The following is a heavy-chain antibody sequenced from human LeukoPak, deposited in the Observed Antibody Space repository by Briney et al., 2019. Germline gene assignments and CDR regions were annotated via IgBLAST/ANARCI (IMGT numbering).Heavy chain of an antibody. V-gene: IGHV4-39*01. CDR3: ARASGSYDY. CDR1: GGSISSSSYY. CDR2: IYYSGST. J-gene: IGHJ4*02. D-gene: IGHD1-26*01. Sequence: SETLSLTCTVSGGSISSSSYYWGWIRQPPGKGLEWIGSIYYSGSTYYNPSLKSRVTISVDTSKNQFSLKLSSVTAADTAVYYCARASGSYDYWGQGTLVTVSS.